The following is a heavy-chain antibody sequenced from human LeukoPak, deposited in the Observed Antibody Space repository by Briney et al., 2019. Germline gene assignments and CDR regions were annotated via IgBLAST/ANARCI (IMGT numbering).Heavy chain of an antibody. CDR1: GFTFSSYG. CDR3: ARVRTGYSSGWYSAFDY. V-gene: IGHV3-33*01. J-gene: IGHJ4*02. Sequence: PGGSLRLSCAASGFTFSSYGMHWVRQAPGKGLEWVAVIWYDGSNKYYADSVKGRFTISRDNSKNTLYLRMNSLRAEDTAVYYCARVRTGYSSGWYSAFDYWGQGTLVTVSS. CDR2: IWYDGSNK. D-gene: IGHD6-19*01.